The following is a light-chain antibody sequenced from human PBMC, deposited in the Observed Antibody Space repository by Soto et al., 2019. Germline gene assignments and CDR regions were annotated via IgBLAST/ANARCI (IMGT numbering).Light chain of an antibody. CDR2: QTS. J-gene: IGKJ1*01. V-gene: IGKV3-11*01. CDR3: HQRQSWPRT. Sequence: EIVLTQYQATLSSFPGDRVTLSCRASQYINTRLAWYQHRPCQAPRLLIYQTSIRAAGIPARFSASGSGTDFTLTISDVQPEDFALYYCHQRQSWPRTFGQGTKVDI. CDR1: QYINTR.